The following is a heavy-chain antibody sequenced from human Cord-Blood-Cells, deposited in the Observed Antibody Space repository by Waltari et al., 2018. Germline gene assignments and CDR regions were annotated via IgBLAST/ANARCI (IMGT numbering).Heavy chain of an antibody. Sequence: QLQLQESGPGLVKPSETLSLTCTVSGGSISSSSYYWGWIRQPPGKGLEWIGSIYYSGSTYYHPSLKGRVTLSVDTSKNQFSLKLSSVTAADTAVYYCARPSHKVSSYYYYGMDVWGQGTTVTVSS. CDR2: IYYSGST. CDR1: GGSISSSSYY. J-gene: IGHJ6*02. CDR3: ARPSHKVSSYYYYGMDV. V-gene: IGHV4-39*01.